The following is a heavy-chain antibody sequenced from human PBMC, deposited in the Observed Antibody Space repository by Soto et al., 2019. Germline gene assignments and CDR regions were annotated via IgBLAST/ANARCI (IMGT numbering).Heavy chain of an antibody. CDR2: ISAYNGDT. V-gene: IGHV1-18*04. Sequence: QDHLVQSGAEVKKPGASAKVSCKASGYTFKNYGINWVRQAPGRGLEWVAWISAYNGDTSYAQHFQGSVTVTTETVTNTAYMELRSLRPDDTAVYFCVLGGLETGYYRDMDYWGQGTLVSVSS. CDR1: GYTFKNYG. D-gene: IGHD3-9*01. CDR3: VLGGLETGYYRDMDY. J-gene: IGHJ4*02.